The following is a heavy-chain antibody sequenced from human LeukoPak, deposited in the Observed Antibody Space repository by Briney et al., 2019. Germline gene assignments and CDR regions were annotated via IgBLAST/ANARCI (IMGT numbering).Heavy chain of an antibody. J-gene: IGHJ4*02. CDR1: GGSISGSSYY. D-gene: IGHD3-22*01. Sequence: PSETLSLTCTVSGGSISGSSYYWGWIRQTPGKGLEWVSVIYRGGATYYADSVKGRFTLSRDNSKNALYLQMNSLRVEDTAVYYCAREGMHDSSGYYPIGGSYYFDHWGQGTLVTVSS. CDR3: AREGMHDSSGYYPIGGSYYFDH. V-gene: IGHV3-53*01. CDR2: IYRGGAT.